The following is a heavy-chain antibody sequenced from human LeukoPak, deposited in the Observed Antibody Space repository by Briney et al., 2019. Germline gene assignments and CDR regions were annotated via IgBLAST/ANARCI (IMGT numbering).Heavy chain of an antibody. CDR1: GGSFSGYY. V-gene: IGHV4-34*01. D-gene: IGHD2-2*01. CDR3: ARAPGDASSTSCYAMDY. CDR2: INHSGST. Sequence: PSETLSLTCAVYGGSFSGYYWSWIRQPPGKGLEWIGEINHSGSTNYNPSLKSRVTISVDTSKNQFSLKLSSVTAADTAVYYCARAPGDASSTSCYAMDYWGQGTLVTVSS. J-gene: IGHJ4*02.